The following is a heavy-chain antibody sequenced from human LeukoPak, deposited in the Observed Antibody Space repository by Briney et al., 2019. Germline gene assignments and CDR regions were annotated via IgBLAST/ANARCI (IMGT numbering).Heavy chain of an antibody. Sequence: ASVKVSCKASGYTFTGYYMHWVRQAPGQGLEWMGWINPNSGGTNYAQKFQGRVTMTRDTSISTAYMELSRLRSDDTAVYYCARDSREVVINWYYMDVWGKGTTVIVSS. D-gene: IGHD3-22*01. J-gene: IGHJ6*03. V-gene: IGHV1-2*02. CDR1: GYTFTGYY. CDR3: ARDSREVVINWYYMDV. CDR2: INPNSGGT.